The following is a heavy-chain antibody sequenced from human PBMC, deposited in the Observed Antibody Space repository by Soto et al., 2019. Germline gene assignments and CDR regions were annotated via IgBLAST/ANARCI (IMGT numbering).Heavy chain of an antibody. CDR1: GGSVSSGSYY. CDR2: IYYSGST. Sequence: QVQLQESGPGLVKPSETLSLTCTVSGGSVSSGSYYWSWIRQPPGKGLEWIGYIYYSGSTNYNPSRKSRVTISVDTSKNQFSLKLSSVTAADTAVYYCASDQRYYRNFDIWGQGTMVTVSS. D-gene: IGHD3-10*01. J-gene: IGHJ3*02. V-gene: IGHV4-61*01. CDR3: ASDQRYYRNFDI.